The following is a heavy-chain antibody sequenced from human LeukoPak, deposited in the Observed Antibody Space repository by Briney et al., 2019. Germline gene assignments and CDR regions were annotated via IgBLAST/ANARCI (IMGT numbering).Heavy chain of an antibody. J-gene: IGHJ4*02. CDR3: ARDGRNPGIAARPPPNDY. CDR2: INPSGGST. Sequence: ASVKVSCKASGYTFTSYYMHWVRQAPGQGLEWMGIINPSGGSTSYAQKFQGSVTMTRDTSTSTVYMELSSLRSEDTAVYYCARDGRNPGIAARPPPNDYWGQGTLVTVSS. V-gene: IGHV1-46*01. CDR1: GYTFTSYY. D-gene: IGHD6-6*01.